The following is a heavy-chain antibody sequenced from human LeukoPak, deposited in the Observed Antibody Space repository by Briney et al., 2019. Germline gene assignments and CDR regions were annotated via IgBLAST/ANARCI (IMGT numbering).Heavy chain of an antibody. CDR1: GDSVSSNSAA. J-gene: IGHJ5*02. V-gene: IGHV6-1*01. D-gene: IGHD2-2*01. CDR3: AREGDIVVVPAGSWFDP. Sequence: SQTLSLTCAISGDSVSSNSAAWNWIRRSPSRGLEWLGRTYYRSKWYNDYAVSVKSRITINPDTSKNQFSLQLNSVTPEDTAVYYCAREGDIVVVPAGSWFDPWGQGTLVTVSS. CDR2: TYYRSKWYN.